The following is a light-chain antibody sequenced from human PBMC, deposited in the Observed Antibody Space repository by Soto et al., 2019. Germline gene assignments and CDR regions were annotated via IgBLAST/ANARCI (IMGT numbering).Light chain of an antibody. CDR2: GAS. V-gene: IGKV3-11*01. Sequence: EIVLTQSPATLSLSPGGRATLSCRASQSVSSYLAWYQQKPGQAPRLLIYGASNRATGIPARFSGSGSGTDFTLTISSLEPEDFAVYYCQQRSNWPRTFGGGTKVDIK. J-gene: IGKJ4*01. CDR3: QQRSNWPRT. CDR1: QSVSSY.